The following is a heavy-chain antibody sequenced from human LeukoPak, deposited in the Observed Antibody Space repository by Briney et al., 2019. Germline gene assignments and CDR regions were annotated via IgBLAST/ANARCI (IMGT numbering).Heavy chain of an antibody. D-gene: IGHD6-19*01. J-gene: IGHJ3*02. CDR2: INPNSGGT. CDR3: ARPPQGYSTGKNAFDI. CDR1: GYTFTGYY. V-gene: IGHV1-2*04. Sequence: ASVKVSCKASGYTFTGYYMHWVRQAPGQGLEWMGWINPNSGGTNYAQKFQGWVTMTRDTSISTAYMELSRLRSDDTAVYYCARPPQGYSTGKNAFDIWGQGTMVTVSS.